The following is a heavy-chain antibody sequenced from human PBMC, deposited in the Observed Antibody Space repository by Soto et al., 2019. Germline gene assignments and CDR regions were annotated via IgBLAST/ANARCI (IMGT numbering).Heavy chain of an antibody. D-gene: IGHD3-10*01. CDR2: ISYDGSNK. Sequence: LRLSCAASGFTFSSYGMHWVRQAPGKGLEWVAVISYDGSNKYYADSVKGRFTISRDNSKNTLYLQMNSLRAEDTAVYYCAKGGGSSWYFDYWGQGTLVTVSS. J-gene: IGHJ4*02. V-gene: IGHV3-30*18. CDR1: GFTFSSYG. CDR3: AKGGGSSWYFDY.